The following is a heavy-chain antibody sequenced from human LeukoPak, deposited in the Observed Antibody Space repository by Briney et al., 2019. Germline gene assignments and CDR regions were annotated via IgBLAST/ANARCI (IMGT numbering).Heavy chain of an antibody. CDR1: GGSISSGVYY. D-gene: IGHD3-10*01. Sequence: SQTLSLTRTVSGGSISSGVYYWSWIRQHPGKGLEWIGYIYYSGSTYSNPSLKSRPTMSVDISKNQFSLKLSSVTAADTAVYYCARGVKGLRGAFDIWGQGTMVTVSS. CDR3: ARGVKGLRGAFDI. V-gene: IGHV4-31*03. J-gene: IGHJ3*02. CDR2: IYYSGST.